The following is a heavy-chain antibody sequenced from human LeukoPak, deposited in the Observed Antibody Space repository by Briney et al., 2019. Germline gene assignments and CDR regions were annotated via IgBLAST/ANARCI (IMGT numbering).Heavy chain of an antibody. J-gene: IGHJ4*02. CDR1: GFTFSSYA. D-gene: IGHD4/OR15-4a*01. Sequence: HTGGSLRLSCAASGFTFSSYAMHWVRQAPGKGLEWVAVISYDGSNKYYADSVKGRFTISRDNSKNTLYLQMNSLRAEDTAVNYCARRAGAYSHPYDYWGQGTLVTVSS. V-gene: IGHV3-30*14. CDR3: ARRAGAYSHPYDY. CDR2: ISYDGSNK.